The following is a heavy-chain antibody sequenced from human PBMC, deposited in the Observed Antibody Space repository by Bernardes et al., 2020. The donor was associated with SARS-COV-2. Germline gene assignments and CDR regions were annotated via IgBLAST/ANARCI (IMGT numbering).Heavy chain of an antibody. V-gene: IGHV3-74*01. CDR2: INSDGSST. D-gene: IGHD2-8*02. J-gene: IGHJ4*02. CDR1: GFTLSSYW. CDR3: GSQGYCTGGTCQYY. Sequence: GWSLRLSCAASGFTLSSYWMHWVRQVPGQGLVWVSRINSDGSSTSYADSVKGRFMISRDNAKNTLYLQMDSLRAEDTAVYYCGSQGYCTGGTCQYYWGQGTLVTVSS.